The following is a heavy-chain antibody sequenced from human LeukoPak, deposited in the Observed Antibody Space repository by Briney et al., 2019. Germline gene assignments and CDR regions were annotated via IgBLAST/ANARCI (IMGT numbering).Heavy chain of an antibody. CDR1: GFTFSSYA. Sequence: GGSLRLSCAASGFTFSSYAMSWVRQAPGKGLEWVSAISGSGGSTYYADSVKGRFTISRDNSKNTLYLQMNSLRAEDTAVYYCARDRRMTTVVTPDDAFDIWGQGTMVTVSS. V-gene: IGHV3-23*01. D-gene: IGHD4-23*01. CDR3: ARDRRMTTVVTPDDAFDI. CDR2: ISGSGGST. J-gene: IGHJ3*02.